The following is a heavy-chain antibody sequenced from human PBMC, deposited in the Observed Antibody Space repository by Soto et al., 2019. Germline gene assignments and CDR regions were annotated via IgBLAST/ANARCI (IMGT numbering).Heavy chain of an antibody. CDR3: TREGVATRDCSYGMDV. V-gene: IGHV3-15*01. D-gene: IGHD5-12*01. CDR1: GFTFSNAW. Sequence: VGSLRLSCAASGFTFSNAWMSWVRQAPGKGLEWVGRIKSKTDGGTTDYAAPVKGRFTISRDDSKNTLYLQMNSLKTEDTAVYYCTREGVATRDCSYGMDVCGQGTTVT. CDR2: IKSKTDGGTT. J-gene: IGHJ6*02.